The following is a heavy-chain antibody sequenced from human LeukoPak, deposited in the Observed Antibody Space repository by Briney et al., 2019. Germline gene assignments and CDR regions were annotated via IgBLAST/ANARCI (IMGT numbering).Heavy chain of an antibody. V-gene: IGHV3-23*01. CDR2: ISGSGGST. Sequence: GGSLRLSCAASGFTFNNYGMNWVRQAPGKGLEWVSAISGSGGSTYYADSVKGRFTISRDNSKNTLYLQMNSLRAEDTAVYYCARDLAWGAFDYWGQGTLVTVSS. CDR3: ARDLAWGAFDY. J-gene: IGHJ4*02. CDR1: GFTFNNYG. D-gene: IGHD7-27*01.